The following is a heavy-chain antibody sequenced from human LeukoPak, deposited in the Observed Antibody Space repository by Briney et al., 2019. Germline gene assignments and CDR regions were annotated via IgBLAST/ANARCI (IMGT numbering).Heavy chain of an antibody. CDR1: GGSISSSSYY. D-gene: IGHD5-18*01. Sequence: SETLSLTCTVSGGSISSSSYYWGWIRQPPGKGLEWIASIYYSGSTYYNPSLKSRVTISVDTSKNQFSLKLSSVTAADTAVYYCARSRGYNYGPQYYFDYWGQGTLVTVSS. CDR3: ARSRGYNYGPQYYFDY. J-gene: IGHJ4*02. V-gene: IGHV4-39*07. CDR2: IYYSGST.